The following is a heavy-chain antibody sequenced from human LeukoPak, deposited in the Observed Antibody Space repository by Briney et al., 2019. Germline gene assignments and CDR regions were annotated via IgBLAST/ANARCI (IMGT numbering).Heavy chain of an antibody. CDR1: GGSISRDIYY. CDR2: IYYSGST. J-gene: IGHJ5*02. Sequence: SETLSLTCTVSGGSISRDIYYWGWIRQPPGKGLEWIGSIYYSGSTYYNPSLESRVTISVDTSKNQFSLKLGSVTAADTAVYYCARLTTDSTYHSGWFDPWGQGTRVTVSS. V-gene: IGHV4-39*01. D-gene: IGHD3-22*01. CDR3: ARLTTDSTYHSGWFDP.